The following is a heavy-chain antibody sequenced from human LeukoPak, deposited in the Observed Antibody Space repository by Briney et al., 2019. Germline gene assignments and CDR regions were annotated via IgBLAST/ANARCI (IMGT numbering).Heavy chain of an antibody. V-gene: IGHV3-74*01. Sequence: GGSLRLSCVASEFTFSNYWIHWVRQPPGKGLVWVSRIRYDGIVTNYADSVEGRFTISRDNAKNTVHLQMNSLRDDDTAVYYCARANPADFNLWGRGTLVTVSS. J-gene: IGHJ2*01. CDR3: ARANPADFNL. CDR2: IRYDGIVT. CDR1: EFTFSNYW.